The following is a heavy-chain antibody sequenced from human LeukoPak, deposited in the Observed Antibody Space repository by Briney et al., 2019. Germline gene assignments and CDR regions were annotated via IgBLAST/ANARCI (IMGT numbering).Heavy chain of an antibody. V-gene: IGHV3-23*01. CDR1: GFTLSSYE. CDR2: IDYDGGSG. Sequence: GGSLRLSCAASGFTLSSYEMSWIRQAPGKGLEWVSSIDYDGGSGHYADSVKGRFTISRDNSNNTPFLHLNSLRGEDTAVYYCTRNSGWYGLSWGQGTLVTVSS. J-gene: IGHJ1*01. CDR3: TRNSGWYGLS. D-gene: IGHD6-19*01.